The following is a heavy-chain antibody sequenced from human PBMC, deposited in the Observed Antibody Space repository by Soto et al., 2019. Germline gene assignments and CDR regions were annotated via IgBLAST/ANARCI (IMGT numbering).Heavy chain of an antibody. CDR2: ISSSGSTI. J-gene: IGHJ3*02. CDR1: GFTFSDYY. D-gene: IGHD5-12*01. Sequence: GGSLRLSCVASGFTFSDYYMSWIRQAPGKGLEWVSYISSSGSTIYYADSVKGRFTISRDNAKNSLYLQMNSLRAEDTAVYYCARDGDSGYDDAFDIWGQGTMVTVSS. CDR3: ARDGDSGYDDAFDI. V-gene: IGHV3-11*01.